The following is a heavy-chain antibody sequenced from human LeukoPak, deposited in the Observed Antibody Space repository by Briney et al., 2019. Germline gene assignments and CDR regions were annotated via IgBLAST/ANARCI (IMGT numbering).Heavy chain of an antibody. V-gene: IGHV4-34*01. J-gene: IGHJ4*02. CDR2: IDHSGTT. CDR3: ARQNLNSSLYSFDF. CDR1: GGSFSSYY. Sequence: SETLSLTCAVYGGSFSSYYWSWIRQPPGKGLEWIGEIDHSGTTNCNPSLKSRVAMSVDTSKNQFSLKLTSVTAADTAIYYCARQNLNSSLYSFDFWGQGTLVTVSS. D-gene: IGHD3-16*02.